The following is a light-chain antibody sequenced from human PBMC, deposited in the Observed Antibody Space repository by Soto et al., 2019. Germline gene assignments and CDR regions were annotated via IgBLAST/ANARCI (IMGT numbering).Light chain of an antibody. J-gene: IGKJ5*01. V-gene: IGKV3-11*01. CDR1: QSVSSY. Sequence: EIVMTQSPATLSVSPWEIATLSCRASQSVSSYLAWYQQKPGQAPRLLIYDASNRATGIPARFSGSGSGTDFTLTISSLEPEDFAVYYCQQRSNWPPITFGQGTRLEIK. CDR3: QQRSNWPPIT. CDR2: DAS.